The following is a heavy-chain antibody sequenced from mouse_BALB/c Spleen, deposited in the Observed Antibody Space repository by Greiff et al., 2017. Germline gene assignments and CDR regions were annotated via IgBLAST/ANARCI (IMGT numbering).Heavy chain of an antibody. CDR2: IWSGGST. Sequence: QVQLQQSGPGLVQPSQSLSITCTVSGFSLPSYGVHWVRQSPGKGLEWLGVIWSGGSTVYNAAFISRLSISKDNSKSQVFFKMNSLKADDTAIYYSARNVGYEGKYGIEDAMDEWGEGNAGTVAS. CDR1: GFSLPSYG. J-gene: IGHJ4*01. V-gene: IGHV2-4-1*01. D-gene: IGHD3-1*01. CDR3: ARNVGYEGKYGIEDAMDE.